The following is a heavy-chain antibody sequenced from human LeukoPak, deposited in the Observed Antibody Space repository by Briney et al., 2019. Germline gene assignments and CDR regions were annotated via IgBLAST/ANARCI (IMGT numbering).Heavy chain of an antibody. CDR1: GYIFSGYW. CDR3: ARDGVVGADAFDI. D-gene: IGHD1-26*01. J-gene: IGHJ3*02. CDR2: INPKSGDT. Sequence: EASVRVSCKASGYIFSGYWVHWLRQAPGQGLEWMGWINPKSGDTKFAQRFQGRISMIRDTSINTVYMDLTRLRSDNTAVYYCARDGVVGADAFDIWGQGTMVTVSS. V-gene: IGHV1-2*02.